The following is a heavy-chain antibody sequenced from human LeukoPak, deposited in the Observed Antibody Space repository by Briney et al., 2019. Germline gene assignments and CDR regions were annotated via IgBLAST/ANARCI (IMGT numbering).Heavy chain of an antibody. CDR2: IIPIFGTA. CDR3: AREYSSYAGSGLDY. J-gene: IGHJ4*02. V-gene: IGHV1-69*13. Sequence: ASVKVSCKASGGTFSSYAISWVRQAPGQGLEWMGGIIPIFGTANYAQKFQGRVTITADESTSTAYMELSSLRSEDTAVYYCAREYSSYAGSGLDYWGQGTLVTVSS. CDR1: GGTFSSYA. D-gene: IGHD6-6*01.